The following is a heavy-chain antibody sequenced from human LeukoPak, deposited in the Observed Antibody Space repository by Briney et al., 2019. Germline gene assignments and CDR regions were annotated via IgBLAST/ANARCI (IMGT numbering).Heavy chain of an antibody. CDR1: GYSSTNYW. CDR3: TRRMTRGVITSPFDS. V-gene: IGHV5-51*01. CDR2: IYPGDSDT. D-gene: IGHD3-10*01. Sequence: GESLKISCKGSGYSSTNYWIGWVRQMPGKGLELMGLIYPGDSDTTYSPSFQGQVTISADKSITTAYLQWSSLKASDTAVYYCTRRMTRGVITSPFDSWGQGTLVSVSS. J-gene: IGHJ4*02.